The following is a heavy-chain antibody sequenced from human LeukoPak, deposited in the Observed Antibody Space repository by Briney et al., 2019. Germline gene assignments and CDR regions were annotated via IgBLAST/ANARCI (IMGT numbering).Heavy chain of an antibody. CDR1: GFTFSSYA. D-gene: IGHD3-10*01. V-gene: IGHV3-23*01. CDR3: AKDFWALGGSIDS. Sequence: GGSLRLSCAASGFTFSSYAMSWVRQAPGKGLEWVSVISGSGGSTYYADSVKGRFTISRDNSKNTLYLQMNSLRAEDTAANFCAKDFWALGGSIDSWGQGTLVTVSS. CDR2: ISGSGGST. J-gene: IGHJ4*02.